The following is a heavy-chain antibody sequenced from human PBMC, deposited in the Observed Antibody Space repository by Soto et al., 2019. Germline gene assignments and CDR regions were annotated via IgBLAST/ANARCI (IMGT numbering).Heavy chain of an antibody. CDR3: ASERSAQYFDY. J-gene: IGHJ4*02. CDR1: GGTFSGHG. Sequence: SVEVSCRASGGTFSGHGIAWVRQVPGQGLEWMGGIMPTFGSATYAPKFQGRVTISADKSTSTAYMELSSLSSEDTAVYFCASERSAQYFDYWGQGTLVTVSS. D-gene: IGHD1-26*01. V-gene: IGHV1-69*06. CDR2: IMPTFGSA.